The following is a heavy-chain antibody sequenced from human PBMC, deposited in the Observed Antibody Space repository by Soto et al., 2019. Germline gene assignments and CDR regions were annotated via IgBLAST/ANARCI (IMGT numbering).Heavy chain of an antibody. CDR1: GDSINSDKYY. V-gene: IGHV4-39*07. Sequence: PSETLSLTCSVSGDSINSDKYYWGWIRQPPGKGLEWIGSIYYRGNTYYNPSLQTRVTISLDKSKSQFSLKLSSVTAADTAVYYCARAFYDSSGYAHYYYYGMDVWGQGTTVTVSS. CDR2: IYYRGNT. CDR3: ARAFYDSSGYAHYYYYGMDV. D-gene: IGHD3-22*01. J-gene: IGHJ6*02.